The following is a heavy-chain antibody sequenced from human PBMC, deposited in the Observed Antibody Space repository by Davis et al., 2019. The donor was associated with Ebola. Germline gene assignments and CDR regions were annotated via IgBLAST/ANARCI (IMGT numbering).Heavy chain of an antibody. Sequence: PSETLSLTCAVSGGSISSGGYSWSWIRQPPGKGLEWIGYIYHSGSTYYNPSLKSRVTISVDRSKNQFSLKLSSVTAADTAVYYCARDQGDAFDIWGQGTMVTVSS. CDR1: GGSISSGGYS. CDR2: IYHSGST. J-gene: IGHJ3*02. V-gene: IGHV4-30-2*01. CDR3: ARDQGDAFDI.